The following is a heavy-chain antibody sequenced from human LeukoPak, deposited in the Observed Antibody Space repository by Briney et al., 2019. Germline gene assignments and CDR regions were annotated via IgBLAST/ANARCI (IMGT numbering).Heavy chain of an antibody. Sequence: VASVKVSCKASGGTFSSYAISWVRQAPGQGLEWMGRIIPILGIANYAQKFQGRVTITADKSMSTAYMELSSLRSEDTAVYYCARAAKVAAKDFDYWGQGTLVTVSS. J-gene: IGHJ4*02. V-gene: IGHV1-69*04. CDR1: GGTFSSYA. D-gene: IGHD5-12*01. CDR3: ARAAKVAAKDFDY. CDR2: IIPILGIA.